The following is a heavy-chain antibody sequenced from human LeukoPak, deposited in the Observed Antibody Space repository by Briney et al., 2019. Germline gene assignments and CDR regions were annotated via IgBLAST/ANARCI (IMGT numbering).Heavy chain of an antibody. CDR3: ARWYSYGQNFDY. Sequence: SQTLSLTCTVSGGSITSGRYYWGWIRQPPGKGLEWIGSIYYSGSTYYNPSLKSRVTISVDTSKNQFSLKLSSVTAADTAVYYCARWYSYGQNFDYWGQGTLVTVSS. CDR1: GGSITSGRYY. CDR2: IYYSGST. D-gene: IGHD5-18*01. V-gene: IGHV4-39*07. J-gene: IGHJ4*02.